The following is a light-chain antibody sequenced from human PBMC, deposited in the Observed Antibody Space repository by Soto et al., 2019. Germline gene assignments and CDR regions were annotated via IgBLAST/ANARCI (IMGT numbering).Light chain of an antibody. CDR3: QPYNNWPLT. CDR1: QDISTL. J-gene: IGKJ4*01. V-gene: IGKV1D-12*01. Sequence: DIQMTQSPSSVSASIGDTVTITCRASQDISTLLAWYQQKPGKAPKLLIYGASTLESGVPSRFSGRGSGTDFTLTINSLQSEDFAVYYCQPYNNWPLTFGGGTKV. CDR2: GAS.